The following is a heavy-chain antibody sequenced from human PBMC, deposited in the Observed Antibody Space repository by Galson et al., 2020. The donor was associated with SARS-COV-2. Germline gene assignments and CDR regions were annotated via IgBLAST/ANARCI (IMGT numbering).Heavy chain of an antibody. Sequence: GESLKISCAASGFTFSNFAMHWVRQAPGQGLEWVAVVSHDGNTQYYAGPVKGRFTISRDNSQNTLYLQMKSLRPADTAVYYCARDYDDGGAPLSGALDVWGQWTMVTGSS. J-gene: IGHJ3*01. V-gene: IGHV3-30-3*01. CDR2: VSHDGNTQ. CDR1: GFTFSNFA. CDR3: ARDYDDGGAPLSGALDV. D-gene: IGHD3-22*01.